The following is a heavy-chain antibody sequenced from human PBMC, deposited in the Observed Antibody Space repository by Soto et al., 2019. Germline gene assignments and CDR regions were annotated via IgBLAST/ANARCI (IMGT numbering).Heavy chain of an antibody. Sequence: QVQLVQSGAEVKKPGASVKVSCKASGYTFTSHGISWVRQAPGQGLEWMGWISAYNGNTNYAQKLQGRVTMTTDTSTSTAYMELRSLRSDDTAVYYCARGLTRYCSGGSCLAFDYWGQGTLVTVSS. J-gene: IGHJ4*02. D-gene: IGHD2-15*01. V-gene: IGHV1-18*01. CDR3: ARGLTRYCSGGSCLAFDY. CDR1: GYTFTSHG. CDR2: ISAYNGNT.